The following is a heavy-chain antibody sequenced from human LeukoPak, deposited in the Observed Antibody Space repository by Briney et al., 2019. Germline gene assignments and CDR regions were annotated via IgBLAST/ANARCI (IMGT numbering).Heavy chain of an antibody. J-gene: IGHJ4*02. CDR3: AGVGDSAY. D-gene: IGHD2-21*02. CDR1: GYTFTGYY. Sequence: SVKVSCKASGYTFTGYYMHWVRQAPGQGLEWMGGIIPIFGTANYAQKFQGRVTITADKSASTAYMELSSLRSEDTAVYYCAGVGDSAYWGQGTLVTVSS. CDR2: IIPIFGTA. V-gene: IGHV1-69*06.